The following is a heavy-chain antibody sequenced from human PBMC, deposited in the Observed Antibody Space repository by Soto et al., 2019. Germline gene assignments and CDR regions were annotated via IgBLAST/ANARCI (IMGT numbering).Heavy chain of an antibody. Sequence: EVQLVESGGGLVQPGRSLRLSCAASGFTFDDYAMHWVRQAPGKGLEWFSSINWNSGSIGYADSVKGRFTISRDNAKNSLYLQMNSLRAEDTALYYCAKDDYSSSSGLDYWGQGTLVTVSS. CDR2: INWNSGSI. CDR1: GFTFDDYA. J-gene: IGHJ4*02. V-gene: IGHV3-9*01. CDR3: AKDDYSSSSGLDY. D-gene: IGHD6-6*01.